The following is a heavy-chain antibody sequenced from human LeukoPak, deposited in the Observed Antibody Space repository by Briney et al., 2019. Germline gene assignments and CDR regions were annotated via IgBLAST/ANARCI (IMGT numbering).Heavy chain of an antibody. D-gene: IGHD6-19*01. CDR3: ARDSSGWYGARKFDY. Sequence: GGSLRLSCAASGFTFGYYSMNWVRQAPGKGLEWVSSISSSSTYIYYADSVKGRFTISRDNAKNSLYLQMNSLRAEDTAVYYCARDSSGWYGARKFDYWGQGTLVTVSS. CDR1: GFTFGYYS. CDR2: ISSSSTYI. J-gene: IGHJ4*02. V-gene: IGHV3-21*01.